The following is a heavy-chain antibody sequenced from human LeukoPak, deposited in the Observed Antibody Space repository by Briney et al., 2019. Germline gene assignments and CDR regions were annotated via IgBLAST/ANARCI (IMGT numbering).Heavy chain of an antibody. CDR2: ISYDGSNK. Sequence: PGGSLRLSCAASGFTFSNYAMSWVRQAPGKGLEWVAVISYDGSNKYYADSVKGRFTISRDNSKNTLYLQMNSLRAEDTAVYYCARDRSGIDYWGQGTLVTVSS. CDR1: GFTFSNYA. CDR3: ARDRSGIDY. J-gene: IGHJ4*02. V-gene: IGHV3-30-3*01. D-gene: IGHD1-26*01.